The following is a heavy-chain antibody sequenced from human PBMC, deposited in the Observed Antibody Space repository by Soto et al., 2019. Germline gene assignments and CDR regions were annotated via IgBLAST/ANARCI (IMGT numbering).Heavy chain of an antibody. Sequence: PGGSLRLSCAASGFTFSNYWMSWLRQAPGKGLEWVANIKQDESEKFYVDSVKGRFTISRDNAKNSLYLQMSSLRAEDTALYYCARVTGYCSGGSCFPFDHWGQGTQVTVSS. J-gene: IGHJ4*02. CDR3: ARVTGYCSGGSCFPFDH. CDR1: GFTFSNYW. V-gene: IGHV3-7*03. D-gene: IGHD2-15*01. CDR2: IKQDESEK.